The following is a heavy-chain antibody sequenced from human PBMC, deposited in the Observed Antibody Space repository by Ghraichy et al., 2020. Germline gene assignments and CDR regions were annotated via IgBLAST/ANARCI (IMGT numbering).Heavy chain of an antibody. D-gene: IGHD6-19*01. CDR1: GFTFSNYG. J-gene: IGHJ4*02. CDR2: ISGSGAGT. CDR3: ARGKGTTGWYVEVPFDF. V-gene: IGHV3-23*01. Sequence: GGSLRLSCAASGFTFSNYGMAWVRQAPGKGLQWVSAISGSGAGTYYADSVKGRFTISRDNSKNTLYLQMNSLGAEDTAVFYCARGKGTTGWYVEVPFDFWGQGTLVTVSS.